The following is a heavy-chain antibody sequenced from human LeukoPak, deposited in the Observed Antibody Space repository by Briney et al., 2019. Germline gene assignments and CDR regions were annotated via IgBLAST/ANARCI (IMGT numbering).Heavy chain of an antibody. CDR1: GGSFSGYY. J-gene: IGHJ3*02. CDR3: ARAWDIVVVPAAMRSGAFDI. Sequence: SETLSLTCAVYGGSFSGYYWSWIRQPPGKGLEWIGKINHSGSTNYNPSLKSRVTISVDTSKNQFSLKLSSVTAADTAVYYCARAWDIVVVPAAMRSGAFDIWGQGTMVTVSS. D-gene: IGHD2-2*01. V-gene: IGHV4-34*01. CDR2: INHSGST.